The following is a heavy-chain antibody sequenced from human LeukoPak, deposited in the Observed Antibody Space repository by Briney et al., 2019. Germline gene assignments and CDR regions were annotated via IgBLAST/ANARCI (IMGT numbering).Heavy chain of an antibody. J-gene: IGHJ3*02. CDR1: GFTFSSYA. CDR2: ISYDGSNK. CDR3: AKVTPDAFDI. D-gene: IGHD1-14*01. V-gene: IGHV3-30-3*01. Sequence: QPGGSLRLSCAASGFTFSSYAMHWVRQAPGKGLEWVAVISYDGSNKYYADSVKGRFTISRDNSKNTLYLQMNSLRAEDTAVYYCAKVTPDAFDIWGQGTMVTVSS.